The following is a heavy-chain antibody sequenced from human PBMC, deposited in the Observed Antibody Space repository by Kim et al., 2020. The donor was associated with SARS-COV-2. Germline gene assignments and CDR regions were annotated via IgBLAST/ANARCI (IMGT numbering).Heavy chain of an antibody. V-gene: IGHV3-23*01. J-gene: IGHJ6*02. Sequence: GKGRVTISRDNSKVTMYMQMNSLRDENTAVYYCAKSGVGPKYCCYGMDVWGQGTTVTVSS. CDR3: AKSGVGPKYCCYGMDV. D-gene: IGHD1-26*01.